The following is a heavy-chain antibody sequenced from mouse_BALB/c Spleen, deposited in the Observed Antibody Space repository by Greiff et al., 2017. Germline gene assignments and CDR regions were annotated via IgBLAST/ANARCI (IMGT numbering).Heavy chain of an antibody. Sequence: EVQLVESGGGLVKPGGSLKLSCAASGFTFSSYAMSWVRQTPEKRLEWVATISSGGSYTYYPDSVKGRFTISRDNAKNTLYLQMSSLRSEDTAMYYCARRYGNYVRFADWGQGTLVTVSA. CDR1: GFTFSSYA. J-gene: IGHJ3*01. V-gene: IGHV5-9-3*01. CDR3: ARRYGNYVRFAD. D-gene: IGHD2-10*02. CDR2: ISSGGSYT.